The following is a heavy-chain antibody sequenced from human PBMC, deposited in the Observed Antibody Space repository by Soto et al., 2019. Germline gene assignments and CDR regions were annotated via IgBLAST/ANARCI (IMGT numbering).Heavy chain of an antibody. D-gene: IGHD4-17*01. V-gene: IGHV1-3*01. CDR2: INAGNGNT. CDR1: GYTCTIYS. Sequence: GASVKGSCKASGYTCTIYSMHWVRQAPGQRLEWMGWINAGNGNTKYSQKFQGRVTITRDTSASTAYMELSSLRSEDTAVYYCARASDTVTHDAIEIWGQGTMVTVSS. CDR3: ARASDTVTHDAIEI. J-gene: IGHJ3*02.